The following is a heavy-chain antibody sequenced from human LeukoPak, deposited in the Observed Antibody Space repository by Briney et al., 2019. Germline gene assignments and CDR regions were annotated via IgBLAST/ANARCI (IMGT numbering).Heavy chain of an antibody. CDR3: ARQFPWSPNYYYHYMDV. CDR1: GGSISSSSYY. J-gene: IGHJ6*03. Sequence: SETLSLTCTVSGGSISSSSYYWGWIRQPPGKGLEWSGSIYYSGSTYYNPSLKSRVTISVDTSKNQFSLKLSSVTAADTAVYYCARQFPWSPNYYYHYMDVWGKGTTVTVSS. D-gene: IGHD3-3*01. CDR2: IYYSGST. V-gene: IGHV4-39*01.